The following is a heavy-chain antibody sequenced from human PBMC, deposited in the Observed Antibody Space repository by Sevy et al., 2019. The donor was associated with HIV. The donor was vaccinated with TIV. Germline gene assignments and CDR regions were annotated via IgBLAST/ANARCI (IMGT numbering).Heavy chain of an antibody. CDR3: ARDRRMVSHAFDI. J-gene: IGHJ3*02. V-gene: IGHV4-31*03. CDR1: GGSISSGGYY. CDR2: IYYSGST. D-gene: IGHD2-8*01. Sequence: SETLSLTCTASGGSISSGGYYWSWIRQHPGKGLEWIGYIYYSGSTYYNPSLKSRVTISVDTSKNQFSLKLSSVTAADTAVYYCARDRRMVSHAFDIWGQGTMVTVSS.